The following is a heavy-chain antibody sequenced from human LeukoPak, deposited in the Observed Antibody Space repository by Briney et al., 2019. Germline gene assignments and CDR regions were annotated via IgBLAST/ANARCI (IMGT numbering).Heavy chain of an antibody. Sequence: SETLSLTCAVYGGSFSGYYWSWIRQPPGKGLEWIGEINHSGSTNYNPSLKSRVTISVDTSKNQFSLKLSSVTAADTAVYYCVAEVVSEAFDIWGQGTMVTVSS. CDR2: INHSGST. V-gene: IGHV4-34*01. J-gene: IGHJ3*02. D-gene: IGHD3-22*01. CDR1: GGSFSGYY. CDR3: VAEVVSEAFDI.